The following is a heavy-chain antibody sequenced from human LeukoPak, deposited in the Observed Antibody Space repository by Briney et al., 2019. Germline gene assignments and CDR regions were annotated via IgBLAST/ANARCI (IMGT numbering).Heavy chain of an antibody. CDR3: ARGGTVVTHDY. CDR2: IYSGGST. Sequence: GGSLRLSCTASGFTFGDYAMSWFRQAPGKGLEWVSVIYSGGSTYYADSVKGRFTISRDNSKNTLYLQMNSLRAEDTAVYYCARGGTVVTHDYWGQGTLVTVST. CDR1: GFTFGDYA. V-gene: IGHV3-53*01. D-gene: IGHD4-23*01. J-gene: IGHJ4*02.